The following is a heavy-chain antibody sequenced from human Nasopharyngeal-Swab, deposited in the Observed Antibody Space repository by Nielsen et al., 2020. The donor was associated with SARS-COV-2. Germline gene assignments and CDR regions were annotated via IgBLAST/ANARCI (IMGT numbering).Heavy chain of an antibody. CDR2: INPSGGST. V-gene: IGHV1-46*01. Sequence: ASVKVSCKASGYTFTSYYMHWVRQAPGQGLEWMGIINPSGGSTSYAQKFQGRVTMTRDTSTSTVYMELSSLRSEDTAVYYCARGVKNYGSGSPWDYYFDYWGQGTLVTVSS. D-gene: IGHD3-10*01. J-gene: IGHJ4*02. CDR3: ARGVKNYGSGSPWDYYFDY. CDR1: GYTFTSYY.